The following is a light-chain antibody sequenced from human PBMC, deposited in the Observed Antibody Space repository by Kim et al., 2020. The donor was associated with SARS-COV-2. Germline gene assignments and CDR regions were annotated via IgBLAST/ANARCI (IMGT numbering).Light chain of an antibody. CDR2: SAS. CDR1: QNIGSS. V-gene: IGKV1-5*03. CDR3: QQYKTDSRT. Sequence: GDSVTVTCRASQNIGSSLAWLQQKPGKAPTPLIYSASNLENGVPSRFSGSGSGTDFTLTISGLQPDDFATYYCQQYKTDSRTFGQGTKVDIK. J-gene: IGKJ1*01.